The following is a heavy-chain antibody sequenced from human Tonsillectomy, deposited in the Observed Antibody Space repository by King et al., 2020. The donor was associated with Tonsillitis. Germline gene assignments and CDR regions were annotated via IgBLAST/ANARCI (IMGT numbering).Heavy chain of an antibody. D-gene: IGHD2-2*01. CDR1: GFTFSTYW. J-gene: IGHJ4*02. CDR3: ARDGAHCSSTSCY. Sequence: VQLVESGGGLVQPGGSLRLSCAASGFTFSTYWMRWVRQAPGKGLEWVANIKQEGSEKYYVDSVKGRFTISRDNAKNSLYLQMNSLRAEDTAVYYCARDGAHCSSTSCYWGQGTLVTVSS. CDR2: IKQEGSEK. V-gene: IGHV3-7*01.